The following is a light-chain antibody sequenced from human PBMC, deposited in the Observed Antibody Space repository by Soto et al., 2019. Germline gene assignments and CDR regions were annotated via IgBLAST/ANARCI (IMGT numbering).Light chain of an antibody. CDR1: QSISSW. CDR3: QQLNNYPLT. V-gene: IGKV1-5*03. J-gene: IGKJ4*01. Sequence: IQLTQSPSSLSASVGDRVTITCRASQSISSWLAWYQQKPGKAPNLLIYKASSLESGVPSRFSGSGSDTEFTLTISSLQPEDFATYYCQQLNNYPLTFGGGTKVDI. CDR2: KAS.